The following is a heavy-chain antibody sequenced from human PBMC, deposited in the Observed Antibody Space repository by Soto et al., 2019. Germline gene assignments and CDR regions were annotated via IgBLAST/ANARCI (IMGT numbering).Heavy chain of an antibody. D-gene: IGHD4-17*01. CDR1: GFSLSTSGVG. V-gene: IGHV2-5*02. Sequence: SGPTLVKPTQTLTLTCTFSGFSLSTSGVGVGWIRQPPGKALEWLALIYWDDDKRYSPPLKSRHTITKDTSKNQVVLKRTTMGPVDTATYYCAHRISTVTAQGMYYYYYMDVWGKGTTVTVSS. CDR2: IYWDDDK. CDR3: AHRISTVTAQGMYYYYYMDV. J-gene: IGHJ6*03.